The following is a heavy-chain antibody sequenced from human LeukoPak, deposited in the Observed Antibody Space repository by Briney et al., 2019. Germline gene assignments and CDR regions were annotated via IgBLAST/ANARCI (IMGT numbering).Heavy chain of an antibody. CDR1: GGSISSSSYY. V-gene: IGHV4-39*01. CDR3: AKDAGIAVAGSY. CDR2: IYYSGST. D-gene: IGHD6-19*01. J-gene: IGHJ4*02. Sequence: SETQSLTCTVSGGSISSSSYYWGWIRQPPGKGLEWIGSIYYSGSTYYNPSLKSRVTISVDTSKNQFSLKLSSVTAADTAVYYCAKDAGIAVAGSYWGQGTLVTVSS.